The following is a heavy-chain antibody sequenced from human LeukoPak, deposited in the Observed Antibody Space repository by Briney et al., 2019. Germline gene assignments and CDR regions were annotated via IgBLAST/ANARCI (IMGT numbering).Heavy chain of an antibody. J-gene: IGHJ4*02. CDR3: AKVPTGHCSSTSCHDY. CDR1: GFTFSSYG. D-gene: IGHD2-2*01. V-gene: IGHV3-30*18. CDR2: ISYDGSNK. Sequence: RGSLRLSCAASGFTFSSYGMHWVRQAPGKGLEWVAVISYDGSNKYYADSVKGRFTISRDNSKNTLYLQMNSLRAEDTAVYYCAKVPTGHCSSTSCHDYWGQGTLVTVSS.